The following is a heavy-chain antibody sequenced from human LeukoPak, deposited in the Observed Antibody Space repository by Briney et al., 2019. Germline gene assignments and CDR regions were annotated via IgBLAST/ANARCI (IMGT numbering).Heavy chain of an antibody. CDR1: GGSISSGDYY. CDR3: ARDRRMTTRWFDP. CDR2: IYYSGST. V-gene: IGHV4-30-4*01. D-gene: IGHD4-17*01. J-gene: IGHJ5*02. Sequence: PSETLSLTCTVSGGSISSGDYYWSWIRQPPGKGLEWIGYIYYSGSTYYNPSLKSRVTISVDTSKNQFSLKLSSVTAADTAVYYCARDRRMTTRWFDPWGQGTLVTVSS.